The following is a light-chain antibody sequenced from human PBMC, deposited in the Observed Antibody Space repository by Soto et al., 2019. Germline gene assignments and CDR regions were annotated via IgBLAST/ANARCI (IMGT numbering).Light chain of an antibody. Sequence: DIVMTQSPDSLAVSLGERATINCKSSQSVLYSSNNKNYLAWYQQKPGQPPKLLIYWASTRESGVPDRFSGSGSGTDVTLTISSLQAADVAVYYCQQYYRAPCTFGQGTKVESK. J-gene: IGKJ1*01. CDR3: QQYYRAPCT. V-gene: IGKV4-1*01. CDR1: QSVLYSSNNKNY. CDR2: WAS.